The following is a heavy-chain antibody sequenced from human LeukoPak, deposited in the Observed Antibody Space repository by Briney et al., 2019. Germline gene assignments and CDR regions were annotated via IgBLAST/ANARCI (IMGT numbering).Heavy chain of an antibody. D-gene: IGHD2/OR15-2a*01. J-gene: IGHJ6*02. V-gene: IGHV5-51*01. CDR3: ARTEYREYYYYYIDV. CDR1: GYSFTNYW. CDR2: IFPGDSDT. Sequence: GESLKISCKAIGYSFTNYWIAWVRQMPEKGLEWMGIIFPGDSDTTYSPSFQGQVTISVDNSISTAYLQWSSLKASDTAKYYCARTEYREYYYYYIDVWGQGTTVTVSS.